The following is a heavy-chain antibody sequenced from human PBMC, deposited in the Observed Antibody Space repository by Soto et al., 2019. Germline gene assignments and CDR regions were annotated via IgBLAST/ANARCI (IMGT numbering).Heavy chain of an antibody. Sequence: SETLSLTCTVSGGSISSYYWSWIRQPPGKGLEWIGYIYYSGSTNYNPSLKSRVTISVDTSKNQFSLKLSSVTAADTAVYYCARETPYVLAGPGGYHGMDVWGQGTTVTVSS. J-gene: IGHJ6*02. CDR2: IYYSGST. CDR3: ARETPYVLAGPGGYHGMDV. D-gene: IGHD6-19*01. V-gene: IGHV4-59*01. CDR1: GGSISSYY.